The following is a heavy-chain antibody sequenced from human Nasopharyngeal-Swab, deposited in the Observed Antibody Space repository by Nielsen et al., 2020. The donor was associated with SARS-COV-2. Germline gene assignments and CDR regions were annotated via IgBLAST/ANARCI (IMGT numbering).Heavy chain of an antibody. Sequence: VKVSCKASGGTSSSYAISWVRQAPGQGLEWMGGIIPILGIANYAQKFQGRVTITADKSTSTAYMELSSLRSEDTAVYYCARVGNYYDSSGYLGPFDYWGQGTLVTVSS. V-gene: IGHV1-69*10. CDR3: ARVGNYYDSSGYLGPFDY. J-gene: IGHJ4*02. CDR2: IIPILGIA. D-gene: IGHD3-22*01. CDR1: GGTSSSYA.